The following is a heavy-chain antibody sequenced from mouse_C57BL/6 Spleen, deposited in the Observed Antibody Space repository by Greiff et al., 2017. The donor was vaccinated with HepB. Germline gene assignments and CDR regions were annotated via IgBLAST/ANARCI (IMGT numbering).Heavy chain of an antibody. V-gene: IGHV1-82*01. CDR1: GYAFSSSW. D-gene: IGHD2-2*01. CDR3: ANPISTMVTTEFAY. J-gene: IGHJ3*01. CDR2: IYPGDGDT. Sequence: VQRVESGPELVKPGASVKISCKASGYAFSSSWMNWVKQRPGKGLEWIGRIYPGDGDTNYNGKFKGKATLTADKSSSTAYMQLSSLTSEDSAVYFCANPISTMVTTEFAYWGQGTLVTVSA.